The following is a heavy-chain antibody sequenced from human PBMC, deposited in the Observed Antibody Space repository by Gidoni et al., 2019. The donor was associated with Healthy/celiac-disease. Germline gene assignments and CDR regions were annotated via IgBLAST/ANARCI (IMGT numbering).Heavy chain of an antibody. CDR1: GGTFSSYA. J-gene: IGHJ3*02. CDR3: ARDDGQRFLEWLLSGHDAFDI. V-gene: IGHV1-69*01. Sequence: QVQLVQSGAEVKKPGSSVKVSCKASGGTFSSYAISWVRQAPGQGLEWMGGIIPIFGTANYAQKFQGRVTITADESTSTAYMELSSLRSEDTAVYYCARDDGQRFLEWLLSGHDAFDIWGQGTMVTVSS. D-gene: IGHD3-3*01. CDR2: IIPIFGTA.